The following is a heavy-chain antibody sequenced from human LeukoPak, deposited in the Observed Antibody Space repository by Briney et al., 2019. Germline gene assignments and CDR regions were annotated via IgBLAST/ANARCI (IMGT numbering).Heavy chain of an antibody. J-gene: IGHJ3*02. CDR3: AKDMIAVAGRDAFDI. CDR1: GFTFDDYA. Sequence: GGSLRLSCAASGFTFDDYAMHWVRQAPGKGLEWVSGISWNSGSIGYADSEKGRFTISRDNAKNSLYLQMNSLRAEDTALYYCAKDMIAVAGRDAFDIWGQGTMVTVSS. CDR2: ISWNSGSI. V-gene: IGHV3-9*01. D-gene: IGHD6-19*01.